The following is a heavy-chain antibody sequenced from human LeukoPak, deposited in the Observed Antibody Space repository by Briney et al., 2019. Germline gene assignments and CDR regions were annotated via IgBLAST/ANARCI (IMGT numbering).Heavy chain of an antibody. V-gene: IGHV4-30-4*08. CDR3: ARIYCSSTSCYVLDP. Sequence: SETLSLTCTVSGGSISSGDYYWSWIRQPPGKGLEWIGYIYYSGSTYYNPSLKSRVTISVDTSKNQFSLKLSSVTVADTAVYYCARIYCSSTSCYVLDPWGQGTLVTVSS. J-gene: IGHJ5*02. D-gene: IGHD2-2*01. CDR2: IYYSGST. CDR1: GGSISSGDYY.